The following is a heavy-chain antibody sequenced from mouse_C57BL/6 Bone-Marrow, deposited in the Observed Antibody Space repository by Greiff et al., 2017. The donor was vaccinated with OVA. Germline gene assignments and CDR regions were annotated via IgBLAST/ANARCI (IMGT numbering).Heavy chain of an antibody. J-gene: IGHJ3*01. CDR2: IDPSDSYT. Sequence: QVQLQQPGAELVKPGASVKLSCKASGYTFTSYWMQWVKQRPGQGLEWIGEIDPSDSYTNYNQKFKGKATLTLDTSSSTAYMQLSSLTSEDSAVYYCAIIRWGFAYWGQGTLVTVSA. V-gene: IGHV1-50*01. CDR1: GYTFTSYW. D-gene: IGHD4-1*01. CDR3: AIIRWGFAY.